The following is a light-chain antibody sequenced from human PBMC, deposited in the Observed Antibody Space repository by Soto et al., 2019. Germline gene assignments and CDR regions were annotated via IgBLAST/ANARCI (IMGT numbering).Light chain of an antibody. Sequence: EIVLTQSPATLSLSPGERATLSCRASQSVSSYLAWYQQKPGQAPRLLIYDASNRATGIPARFSGSGSGTDFTLTISSLEPEDFAVYYCQQYNNWPPRITFGPGTKVDIK. J-gene: IGKJ3*01. CDR1: QSVSSY. CDR2: DAS. CDR3: QQYNNWPPRIT. V-gene: IGKV3-11*01.